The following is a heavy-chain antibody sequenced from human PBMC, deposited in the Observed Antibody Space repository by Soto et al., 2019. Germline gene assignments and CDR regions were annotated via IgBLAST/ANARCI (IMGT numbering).Heavy chain of an antibody. J-gene: IGHJ6*03. Sequence: GASVKVSCKASGYTFTGYAMHWVRQAPGQGLEWMGWINTGNGNTESSQKFQDRVTITRDTSAGAAYMELSSLRSEDTAVYYCARNAAHYYFYMDVWGKGTTVTVSS. CDR1: GYTFTGYA. V-gene: IGHV1-3*04. CDR3: ARNAAHYYFYMDV. CDR2: INTGNGNT. D-gene: IGHD2-2*01.